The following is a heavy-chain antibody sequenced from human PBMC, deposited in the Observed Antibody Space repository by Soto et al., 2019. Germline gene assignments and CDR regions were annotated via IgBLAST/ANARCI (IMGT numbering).Heavy chain of an antibody. CDR1: GFPFSSYG. Sequence: QVKLVESGGGVVQHGRSLRLSCAASGFPFSSYGMHWVREAPGKGLEWVAVISYDGSNKYYADSVKGRFTISRDNSASTLYLQVNSLRPEDTALYYCVGGQYYFDYRGHGTLVTVSP. D-gene: IGHD3-10*01. V-gene: IGHV3-30*03. CDR3: VGGQYYFDY. J-gene: IGHJ4*01. CDR2: ISYDGSNK.